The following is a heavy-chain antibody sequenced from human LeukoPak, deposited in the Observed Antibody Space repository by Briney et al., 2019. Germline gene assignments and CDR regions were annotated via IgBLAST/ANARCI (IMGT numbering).Heavy chain of an antibody. CDR3: ASSISGSYYY. CDR1: GFTVSSSY. V-gene: IGHV3-66*01. J-gene: IGHJ4*02. D-gene: IGHD1-26*01. CDR2: IYSGGNT. Sequence: GGSLRLSCAASGFTVSSSYMTWVRQAPGKGLEWVSGIYSGGNTYYADSVKGRFTISGDISKNTLYLQMNTLRAEDTAVYYCASSISGSYYYWGQGTLVTVSS.